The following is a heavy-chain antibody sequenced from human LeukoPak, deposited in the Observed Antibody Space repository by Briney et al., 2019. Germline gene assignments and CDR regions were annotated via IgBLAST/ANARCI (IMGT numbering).Heavy chain of an antibody. D-gene: IGHD2-2*01. V-gene: IGHV4-59*08. J-gene: IGHJ4*02. Sequence: PSETLSPTCTVSGGSISGYYWSWIRQPPGKGPEWIGYISYSGNTNYNPSLKSRVTISVDTSKNQFSLKLNSVIAADTAVYYCARLPSREYQLAFDCWGQGTLVTVSS. CDR3: ARLPSREYQLAFDC. CDR2: ISYSGNT. CDR1: GGSISGYY.